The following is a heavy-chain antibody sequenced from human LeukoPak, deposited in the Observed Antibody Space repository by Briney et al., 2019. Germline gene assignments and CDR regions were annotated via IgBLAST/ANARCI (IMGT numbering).Heavy chain of an antibody. V-gene: IGHV3-21*01. CDR3: ARDRNWNYDY. J-gene: IGHJ4*02. CDR2: IGGSGDSI. D-gene: IGHD1-7*01. CDR1: GFTFSDYT. Sequence: GGSLRLSCAASGFTFSDYTMDWVRQAPGKGLEWVSSIGGSGDSIYYADSVKGRFTISRDNAKNSLDLQMNSLRAEDTAVYCCARDRNWNYDYWGQGTLVTVSS.